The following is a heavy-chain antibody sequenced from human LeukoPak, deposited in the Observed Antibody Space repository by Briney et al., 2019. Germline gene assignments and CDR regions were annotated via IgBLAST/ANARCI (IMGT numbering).Heavy chain of an antibody. CDR2: ISPNSNDI. CDR1: GFTFSSYS. V-gene: IGHV3-21*05. D-gene: IGHD6-25*01. Sequence: GGSLRLSCAASGFTFSSYSMNWVRQAPGKGLEWIVYISPNSNDISYADSVKGRFTISRDNAKNSLYLQMNSLTVEDTGVYYCSRDPRLLDYWGQGSLVTVSS. CDR3: SRDPRLLDY. J-gene: IGHJ4*02.